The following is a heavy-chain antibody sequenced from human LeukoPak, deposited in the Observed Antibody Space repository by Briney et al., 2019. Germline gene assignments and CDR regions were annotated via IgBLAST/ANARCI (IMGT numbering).Heavy chain of an antibody. CDR3: ARGRYSAFDY. D-gene: IGHD1-26*01. J-gene: IGHJ4*02. CDR1: GFTFNSYE. Sequence: TGGSLRLSCAASGFTFNSYEMNWVRQAPGKGLEWVSYISSSGSTIYYADSVKGRFTISRDNAKNSLYLQMNSLRAEDTAVYYCARGRYSAFDYWGQGTLVTVSS. V-gene: IGHV3-48*03. CDR2: ISSSGSTI.